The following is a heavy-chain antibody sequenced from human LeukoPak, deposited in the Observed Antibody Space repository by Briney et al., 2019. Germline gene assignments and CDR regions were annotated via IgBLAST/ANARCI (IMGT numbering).Heavy chain of an antibody. CDR1: GGSISSGNYY. J-gene: IGHJ5*02. Sequence: SETLSLTCTVSGGSISSGNYYWSWIRQPAGKGLEWIGRIYTSGSTNYHPSLKSRVTISVDSSKNQSSLKLSSVTAADTAVYYCARESEGNFGLWRFDPWGQGTLVTVSS. CDR2: IYTSGST. D-gene: IGHD3-3*01. CDR3: ARESEGNFGLWRFDP. V-gene: IGHV4-61*02.